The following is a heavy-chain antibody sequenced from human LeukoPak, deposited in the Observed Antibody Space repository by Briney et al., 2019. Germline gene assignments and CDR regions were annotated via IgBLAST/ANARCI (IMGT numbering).Heavy chain of an antibody. CDR3: ARDLRGRYNWNSVPMDV. J-gene: IGHJ6*02. CDR2: INPSGGST. Sequence: ASVKVSCKASGYTFTSYYMHWVRQAPGQGLEWMGIINPSGGSTSYAQKFQGRVTMTRDTSTSTVYMELSSLRSEDTAVYYCARDLRGRYNWNSVPMDVWGQGTTVTVSS. D-gene: IGHD1-7*01. V-gene: IGHV1-46*01. CDR1: GYTFTSYY.